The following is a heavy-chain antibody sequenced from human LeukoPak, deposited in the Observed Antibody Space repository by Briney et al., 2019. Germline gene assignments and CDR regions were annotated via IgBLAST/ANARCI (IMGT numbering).Heavy chain of an antibody. Sequence: GGSLSLFCAASWLIFRGCAMHWVRQASGKGLEWVGRIKSKLNSYATAYAASVTGRFTISRDDSKNTAYVRMNSLKTEDTAVYYCTRPRECSSTSCSRFVYWGQGTQGTVS. J-gene: IGHJ4*02. V-gene: IGHV3-73*01. CDR1: WLIFRGCA. D-gene: IGHD2-2*01. CDR3: TRPRECSSTSCSRFVY. CDR2: IKSKLNSYAT.